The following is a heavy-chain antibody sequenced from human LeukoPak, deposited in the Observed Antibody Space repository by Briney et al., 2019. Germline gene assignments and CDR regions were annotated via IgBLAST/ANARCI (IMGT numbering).Heavy chain of an antibody. CDR1: GYTFTSYY. V-gene: IGHV1-18*04. Sequence: ASVKVSCKASGYTFTSYYMHWVRQAPGQGLEWMGWISAYNANTNYALKLQGRVTMTTDTSTSTAYMELRSLRSDDTAVYYCARDYCSSTSCYFDYWGQGTLVTVSS. CDR2: ISAYNANT. D-gene: IGHD2-2*01. CDR3: ARDYCSSTSCYFDY. J-gene: IGHJ4*02.